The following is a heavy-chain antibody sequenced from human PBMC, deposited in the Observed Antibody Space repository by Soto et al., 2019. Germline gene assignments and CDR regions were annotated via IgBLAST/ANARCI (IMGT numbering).Heavy chain of an antibody. CDR1: GFTFSSYG. CDR2: IWYDGSNK. CDR3: AAQNCTNGVCQYYYYYYGMEV. J-gene: IGHJ6*02. V-gene: IGHV3-33*01. D-gene: IGHD2-8*01. Sequence: GGSLRLSCAASGFTFSSYGMHWVRQAPGKGLEWVAVIWYDGSNKYYADSVKGRFTISRDNSKNTLYLQMNSLRAEDTAVYYCAAQNCTNGVCQYYYYYYGMEVWGQGTTVTVSS.